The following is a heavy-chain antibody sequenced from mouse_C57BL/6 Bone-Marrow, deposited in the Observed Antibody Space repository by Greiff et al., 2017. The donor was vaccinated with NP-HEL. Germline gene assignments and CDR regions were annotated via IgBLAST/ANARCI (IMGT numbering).Heavy chain of an antibody. J-gene: IGHJ3*01. D-gene: IGHD2-4*01. CDR2: INPNNGGT. V-gene: IGHV1-26*01. Sequence: EVQLQQSGPELVKPGASVKISCKASGYTFTDYYMNWVKQSHGKSLEWIGDINPNNGGTSYNQKFKGKATLTVDKSSSTAYMELRSLTSEDSAVYYCAREYYDYGGFAYWGQGTLVTVSA. CDR3: AREYYDYGGFAY. CDR1: GYTFTDYY.